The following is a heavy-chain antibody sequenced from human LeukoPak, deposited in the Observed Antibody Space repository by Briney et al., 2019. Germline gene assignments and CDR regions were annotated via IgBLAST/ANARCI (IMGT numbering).Heavy chain of an antibody. D-gene: IGHD3-22*01. CDR1: GFTFSSYW. V-gene: IGHV3-74*01. CDR3: ARGPSYYYDVSVYLFDY. J-gene: IGHJ4*02. Sequence: GGSLRLSCAASGFTFSSYWMHWVRQAPGKGLVWVSRINSDGSSTSYADSVKGRFTISRDNAKNTLYLQMNSLRAEDTAVYYCARGPSYYYDVSVYLFDYWGQGTLVTVSS. CDR2: INSDGSST.